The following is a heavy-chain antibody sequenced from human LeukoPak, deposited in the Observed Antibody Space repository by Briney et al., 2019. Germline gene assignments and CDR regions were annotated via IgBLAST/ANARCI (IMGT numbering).Heavy chain of an antibody. Sequence: ASVKVSCKASGYTFTSYYMHWVRQAPGQGLEWMGIINPSGGSTSYAQKFQGRVTMTRDTSTSTVYMELSSLRSEDMAVYYCAREDIVVVPAAIGCFAPWGQGTLVTVSS. CDR3: AREDIVVVPAAIGCFAP. V-gene: IGHV1-46*01. CDR1: GYTFTSYY. D-gene: IGHD2-2*01. J-gene: IGHJ5*02. CDR2: INPSGGST.